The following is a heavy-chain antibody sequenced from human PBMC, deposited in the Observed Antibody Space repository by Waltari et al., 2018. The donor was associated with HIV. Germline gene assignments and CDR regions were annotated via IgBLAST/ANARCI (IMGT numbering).Heavy chain of an antibody. J-gene: IGHJ4*02. CDR3: ARPRYSGYDYPTYFDY. D-gene: IGHD5-12*01. CDR2: INTGGSSK. CDR1: GFTFSDYY. V-gene: IGHV3-11*01. Sequence: QVQLVESGGGLVKPGGSLRLSCAASGFTFSDYYMSWVRQAPGKGLEWVSYINTGGSSKYYTDSVKGRFTISRDNAKNSLYLQMDNLRGEDTAVYYCARPRYSGYDYPTYFDYWGQGSLVTSSS.